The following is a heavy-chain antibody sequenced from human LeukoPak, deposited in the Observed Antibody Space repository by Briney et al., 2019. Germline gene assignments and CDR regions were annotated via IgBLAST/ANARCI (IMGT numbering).Heavy chain of an antibody. J-gene: IGHJ5*02. D-gene: IGHD2-15*01. V-gene: IGHV1-69*13. CDR3: ARQDNNWFDP. CDR1: GGTFSSYT. CDR2: IIPIFGTP. Sequence: ASVKVSCKPSGGTFSSYTISWVRQAPGQGLEWMGGIIPIFGTPNYAQKFQGRVTITADESTSTAYTELSSLRSEDTAMYYCARQDNNWFDPWGQGTLVTVSS.